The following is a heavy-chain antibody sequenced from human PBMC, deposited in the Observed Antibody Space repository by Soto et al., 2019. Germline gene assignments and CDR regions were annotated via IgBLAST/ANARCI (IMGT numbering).Heavy chain of an antibody. V-gene: IGHV3-48*03. D-gene: IGHD2-15*01. J-gene: IGHJ6*02. Sequence: SCAVSGFTFSNYEMNWVRQAPGKGLEWVSYIGTSGRTIYYADSVRGRFTISRDNAKNSLYLQMNSLRAEDTAVYYCARDPAIYSGRFDYGLDVWGQGTTVTVSS. CDR2: IGTSGRTI. CDR1: GFTFSNYE. CDR3: ARDPAIYSGRFDYGLDV.